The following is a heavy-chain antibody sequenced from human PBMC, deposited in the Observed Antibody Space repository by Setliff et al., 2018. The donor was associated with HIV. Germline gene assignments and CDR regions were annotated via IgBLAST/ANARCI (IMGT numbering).Heavy chain of an antibody. J-gene: IGHJ4*02. CDR1: GYNFTSFW. V-gene: IGHV5-51*01. CDR2: LYFGDSDP. D-gene: IGHD2-15*01. CDR3: ARGRGGYFGGGRYYNLPYFDS. Sequence: PGESLKISCQVSGYNFTSFWVGWVRQMPGKGLEWLGILYFGDSDPKYNPSFEGRVTISDDKSIKTAFLQWRSLQTSDTGIYYCARGRGGYFGGGRYYNLPYFDSWGQGTLVTVSS.